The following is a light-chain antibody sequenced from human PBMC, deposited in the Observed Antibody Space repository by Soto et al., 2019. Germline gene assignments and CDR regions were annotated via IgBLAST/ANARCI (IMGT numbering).Light chain of an antibody. CDR3: SSYTSSSTPRYV. J-gene: IGLJ1*01. CDR1: SSDVGGYNY. Sequence: QSMLTQPPSVSGSPGQSTPIPCTGTSSDVGGYNYVSWYQQHPGKAPKLMIYDVSNRPSGVSNRFSGSKSGNTASLTISGLQAEDEADYYCSSYTSSSTPRYVFGTGTKVTVL. CDR2: DVS. V-gene: IGLV2-14*01.